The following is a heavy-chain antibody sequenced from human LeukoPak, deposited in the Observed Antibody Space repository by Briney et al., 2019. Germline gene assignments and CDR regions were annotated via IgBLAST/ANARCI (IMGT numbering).Heavy chain of an antibody. CDR1: GGSISSSSYY. D-gene: IGHD5-12*01. J-gene: IGHJ4*02. CDR2: IYYSGST. Sequence: PSETLSLTCTVSGGSISSSSYYWGWIRQPPGKGLEWIGSIYYSGSTYYNPSLKSRVTISVDTSKNQFSLKLSSVTAADTAVYYCARLELDSGYENWGQGTLVTVSS. V-gene: IGHV4-39*01. CDR3: ARLELDSGYEN.